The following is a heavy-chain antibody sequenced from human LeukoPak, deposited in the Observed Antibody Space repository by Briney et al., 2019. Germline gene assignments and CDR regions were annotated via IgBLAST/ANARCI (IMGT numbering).Heavy chain of an antibody. CDR1: GGSIRSY. CDR2: IYGSGST. CDR3: ARETRNYYDSTGYYLIDY. Sequence: SETLSLTCTVSGGSIRSYWSWIRQPAGKGLEWIGRIYGSGSTDYNPSLKSRVTMSIDTSKNQFSLNLISVTAADTAVYYCARETRNYYDSTGYYLIDYWGQGTLVTVSS. D-gene: IGHD3-22*01. V-gene: IGHV4-4*07. J-gene: IGHJ4*02.